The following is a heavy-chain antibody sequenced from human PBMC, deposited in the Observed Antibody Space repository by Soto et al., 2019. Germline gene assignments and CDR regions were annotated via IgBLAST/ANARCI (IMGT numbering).Heavy chain of an antibody. Sequence: QVQLVQSGAEVKKPGASVKVSCKASGYTFTNYYMHWVRQAPGQGLEWVGIINPNGGGTTCAQQFQGRVTMTRDTSTSTVYRGRSSLRSEDTAVYYCSRAGGWELGYWGQGTLVTVSS. CDR3: SRAGGWELGY. V-gene: IGHV1-46*03. D-gene: IGHD1-26*01. CDR1: GYTFTNYY. J-gene: IGHJ4*02. CDR2: INPNGGGT.